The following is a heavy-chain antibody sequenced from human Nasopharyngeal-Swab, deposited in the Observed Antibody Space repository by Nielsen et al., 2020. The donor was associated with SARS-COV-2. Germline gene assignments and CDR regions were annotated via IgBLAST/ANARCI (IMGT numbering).Heavy chain of an antibody. CDR3: ARVQGGSSSWYSYYYYGMDV. CDR1: GGSISSGGYY. CDR2: IYYSGST. Sequence: SETLSLTCTVSGGSISSGGYYWSWIRQHPGKGLEWIGYIYYSGSTYYNQSLKSQVTISVDTSKNQFSLKLSSVTAADTAVYYCARVQGGSSSWYSYYYYGMDVWGQGTTVTVSS. J-gene: IGHJ6*02. D-gene: IGHD6-13*01. V-gene: IGHV4-31*01.